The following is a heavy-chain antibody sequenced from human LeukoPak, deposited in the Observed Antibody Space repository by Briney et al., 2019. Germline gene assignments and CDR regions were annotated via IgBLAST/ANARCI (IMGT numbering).Heavy chain of an antibody. CDR1: GDSNNSGDYY. D-gene: IGHD4-23*01. J-gene: IGHJ4*02. V-gene: IGHV4-30-4*08. Sequence: PSQTLSLTCTVSGDSNNSGDYYWTWVRQPPGKGLEWIGYISYTWRTYYNPSLNSRLTISIDTSKNHFSLRLTSVTAAYMAVYYCARRLGGNGGLDYWGQGTLVTVSS. CDR3: ARRLGGNGGLDY. CDR2: ISYTWRT.